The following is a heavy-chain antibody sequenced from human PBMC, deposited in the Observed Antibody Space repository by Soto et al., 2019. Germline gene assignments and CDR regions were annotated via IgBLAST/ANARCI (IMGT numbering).Heavy chain of an antibody. V-gene: IGHV1-69*13. CDR3: ARAGYPRDWFDP. D-gene: IGHD1-1*01. CDR1: GGTFSSYA. Sequence: SLKVSCKASGGTFSSYAISWVRQAPGQGLEWMGGIIPIFGTANYAQKFQGRVTITADESTSTAYMELSSLRSEDTAVYYCARAGYPRDWFDPWGQGTLVTVYS. J-gene: IGHJ5*02. CDR2: IIPIFGTA.